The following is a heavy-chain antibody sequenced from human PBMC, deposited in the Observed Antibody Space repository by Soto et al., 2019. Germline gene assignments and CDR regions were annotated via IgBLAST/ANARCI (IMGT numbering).Heavy chain of an antibody. V-gene: IGHV3-21*01. CDR1: GFTFSSYS. J-gene: IGHJ4*02. Sequence: EVQLVESGGGLVKPGGSLRLSCAASGFTFSSYSMNWVRQAPGKGLEWVSSISSSSSYIYYADSVKGRFTISRDNAKNSLYLQMNSLRAEDTAVYYCARDGTMIVIGYYFDYWGQGTLVTVSS. CDR3: ARDGTMIVIGYYFDY. D-gene: IGHD3-22*01. CDR2: ISSSSSYI.